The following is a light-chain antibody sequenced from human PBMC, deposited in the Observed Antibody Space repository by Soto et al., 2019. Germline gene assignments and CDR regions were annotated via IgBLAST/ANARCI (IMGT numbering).Light chain of an antibody. CDR3: QQYSEWPPLYT. CDR2: GAS. Sequence: EIGMTQSPATLSVSPGERVTLSCRASQSVSSNLAWYQQKPGQAPRLLIYGASTRAAGIPARFSGSGSGTEFSFTISSLQSEDFAVYYCQQYSEWPPLYTFGQGTKVDIK. V-gene: IGKV3-15*01. CDR1: QSVSSN. J-gene: IGKJ2*01.